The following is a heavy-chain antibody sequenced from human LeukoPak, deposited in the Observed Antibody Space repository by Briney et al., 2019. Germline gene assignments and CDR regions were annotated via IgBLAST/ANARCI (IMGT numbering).Heavy chain of an antibody. CDR1: GYTFTSFD. CDR3: ARGFGSGSYAFDI. J-gene: IGHJ3*02. Sequence: ASVKVSCKASGYTFTSFDISWVRQAPGQGLEWMGWISVYNGDTNYAQKLQDRVTMTTDTSTSTAYMELRSLRSDDTAVYYCARGFGSGSYAFDIWGQGTMVTVSS. V-gene: IGHV1-18*01. D-gene: IGHD3-10*01. CDR2: ISVYNGDT.